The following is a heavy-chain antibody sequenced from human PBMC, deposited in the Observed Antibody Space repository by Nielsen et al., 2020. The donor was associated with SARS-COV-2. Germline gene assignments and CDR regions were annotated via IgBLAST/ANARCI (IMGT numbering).Heavy chain of an antibody. J-gene: IGHJ4*02. V-gene: IGHV4-61*08. CDR2: VYNRGS. CDR1: GASVNSGESS. CDR3: ASGHFGV. Sequence: SETLSLTSTVSGASVNSGESSWAWIRQPPGKGLEWIAYVYNRGSDYNPSLKSRVTISMDTSKNQVSLRLTSATAADTAVYFCASGHFGVWGQGTLVIVSS. D-gene: IGHD3-3*01.